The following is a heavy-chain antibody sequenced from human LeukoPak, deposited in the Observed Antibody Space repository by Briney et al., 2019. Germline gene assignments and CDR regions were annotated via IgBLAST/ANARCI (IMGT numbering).Heavy chain of an antibody. CDR2: IEISGAVT. CDR1: GFTFSNHG. CDR3: AKNVPGRAIDY. D-gene: IGHD2-15*01. V-gene: IGHV3-23*01. Sequence: PGGSLRLSCAASGFTFSNHGMTWVRQAPGKGLEWVSAIEISGAVTYYADSVKGRFTISRDNSKNTLYLQMSSLRAEDTAVYYCAKNVPGRAIDYWGQGTLVTVSS. J-gene: IGHJ4*02.